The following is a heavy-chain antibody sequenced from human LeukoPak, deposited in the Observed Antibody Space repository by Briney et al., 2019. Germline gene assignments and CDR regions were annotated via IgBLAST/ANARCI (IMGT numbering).Heavy chain of an antibody. D-gene: IGHD1-26*01. CDR3: ARDALSGSYLDY. Sequence: GGSLRLSCAASGFTFGSYAMHWVRQAPGKGLEWVAVISYDGSNKYYADSVKGRFTISRDNSKNTLYLQMNSLRAEDTAVYYCARDALSGSYLDYWGQGTLVTVSS. CDR1: GFTFGSYA. V-gene: IGHV3-30-3*01. CDR2: ISYDGSNK. J-gene: IGHJ4*02.